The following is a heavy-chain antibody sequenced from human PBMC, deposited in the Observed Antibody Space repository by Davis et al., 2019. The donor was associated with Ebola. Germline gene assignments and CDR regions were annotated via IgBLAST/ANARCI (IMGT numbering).Heavy chain of an antibody. CDR2: IKQDGSEK. J-gene: IGHJ6*02. D-gene: IGHD5-18*01. Sequence: GGSLRLSCAASGFTFSSYSMNWVRQAPGKGLEWVANIKQDGSEKYYVDSVKGRFTISRDNAKNSLYLQMNSLRAEDTAVYYCARDRIVDTAIYFYYGMDVWGQGTTVTVSS. CDR3: ARDRIVDTAIYFYYGMDV. CDR1: GFTFSSYS. V-gene: IGHV3-7*01.